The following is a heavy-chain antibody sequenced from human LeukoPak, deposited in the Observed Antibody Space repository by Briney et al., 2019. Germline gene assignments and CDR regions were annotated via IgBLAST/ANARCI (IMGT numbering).Heavy chain of an antibody. CDR1: GFTFSSYA. J-gene: IGHJ4*02. CDR2: ISGSGGST. V-gene: IGHV3-23*01. CDR3: AKDRAVAGNFDY. D-gene: IGHD6-19*01. Sequence: QPGGSLRLSCAASGFTFSSYAMSWVRQAPGKGLEWVSAISGSGGSTYYADSVKGRFTISRDNPKNTLYLQMNSLRAEDTAVYYCAKDRAVAGNFDYWGQGTLVTVSS.